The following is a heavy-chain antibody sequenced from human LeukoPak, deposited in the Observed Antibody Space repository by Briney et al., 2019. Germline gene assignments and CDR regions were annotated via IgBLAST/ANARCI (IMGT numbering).Heavy chain of an antibody. CDR3: VVILVPGGVWHFDL. CDR1: GLTFRNYG. J-gene: IGHJ2*01. D-gene: IGHD2-2*01. V-gene: IGHV3-33*03. Sequence: GGSLRLSCVASGLTFRNYGFHLVRQAPGKGLEWVAIIYSGGGTTKYYAESVKDRFTITRDDSRDTLYLQMNSLRAEDTAVYYCVVILVPGGVWHFDLWGRGTLVTVSS. CDR2: IYSGGGTTK.